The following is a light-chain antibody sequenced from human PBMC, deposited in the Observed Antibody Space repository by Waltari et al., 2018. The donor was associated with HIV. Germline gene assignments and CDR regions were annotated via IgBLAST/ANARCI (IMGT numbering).Light chain of an antibody. J-gene: IGLJ2*01. V-gene: IGLV1-47*01. CDR1: SSNLGSNY. CDR2: RDN. CDR3: ATWDDSLSGVV. Sequence: QSVVTQPPSASGTPGQRVTISCSGSSSNLGSNYVFWYQQLPGTAPRFLIYRDNPPPSWVPARFSCSKSGTSASLAISGLRSEDEGDYFCATWDDSLSGVVFGGGTKLNVL.